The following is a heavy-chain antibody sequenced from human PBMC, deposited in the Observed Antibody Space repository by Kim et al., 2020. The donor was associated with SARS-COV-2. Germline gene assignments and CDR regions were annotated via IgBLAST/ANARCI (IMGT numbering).Heavy chain of an antibody. CDR1: GFSFGDYT. Sequence: GGSLRLSCRGSGFSFGDYTMAWVRQAPGKGLEWVGFIRSKGHGGTTEYAASVRGRFTMSRDYSKSIGYLQMNSLRDDDTATYYCTRSTTVVSLPDSWGQGTLVTVSS. D-gene: IGHD4-17*01. CDR3: TRSTTVVSLPDS. V-gene: IGHV3-49*04. J-gene: IGHJ5*01. CDR2: IRSKGHGGTT.